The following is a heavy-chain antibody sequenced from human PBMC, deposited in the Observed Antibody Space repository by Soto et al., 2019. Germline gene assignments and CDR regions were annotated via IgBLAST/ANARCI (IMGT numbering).Heavy chain of an antibody. D-gene: IGHD3-9*01. J-gene: IGHJ4*02. V-gene: IGHV3-74*01. CDR1: GFPFSSYW. Sequence: EVQLVESGGDLVQRGGSLRLSCAASGFPFSSYWMHWVRHTPGKGLDWVARISGGGVTTYYADSVTGRFTVSRDNAKNTLSLQTSGLRAEDTAVYYCAREYYGLLTGYYTDYWGQGTLVSVSS. CDR3: AREYYGLLTGYYTDY. CDR2: ISGGGVTT.